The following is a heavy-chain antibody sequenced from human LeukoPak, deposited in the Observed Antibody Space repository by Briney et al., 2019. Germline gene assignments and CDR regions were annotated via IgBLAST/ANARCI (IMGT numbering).Heavy chain of an antibody. CDR1: GFTFSDYY. CDR2: ISSSGSTI. Sequence: GGSLRLSCAASGFTFSDYYMSWIRQAPGKGLEWVSYISSSGSTIYYADSVKGRFTISRDNAKNSLYQQMNSLRAEDTAVYYCARALTYYYGSGSSNNWFDPWGQGTLVTVSS. J-gene: IGHJ5*02. V-gene: IGHV3-11*01. CDR3: ARALTYYYGSGSSNNWFDP. D-gene: IGHD3-10*01.